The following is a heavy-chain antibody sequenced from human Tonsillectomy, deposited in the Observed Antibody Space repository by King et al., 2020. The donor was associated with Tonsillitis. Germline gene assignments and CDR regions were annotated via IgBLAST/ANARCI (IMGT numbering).Heavy chain of an antibody. CDR2: ISYDGINK. D-gene: IGHD4-17*01. CDR1: GFTFSSYA. CDR3: ARRDGALEYYYYGMDV. J-gene: IGHJ6*02. V-gene: IGHV3-30-3*01. Sequence: VQLVESGGGVVQPGRSLRLSCAASGFTFSSYAMHWVRQAPGKGLEWVAYISYDGINKYYTDSVKGRFPISRDNSKNTVYLQMNSLRAEDTAVYYCARRDGALEYYYYGMDVWGQGTTVTVSS.